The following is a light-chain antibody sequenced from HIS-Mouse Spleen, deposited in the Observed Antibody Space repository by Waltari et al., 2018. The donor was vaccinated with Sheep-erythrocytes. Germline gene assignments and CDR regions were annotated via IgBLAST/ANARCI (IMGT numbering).Light chain of an antibody. Sequence: DIQMTQSPSSVSASVGDRVTTTCRASQGISSWLAWYQQKPGKAPKLLIYAASSLQSGGPSRFSGSGAGADFAHSISSLQPEDFATYDCQTANSVPGNFGDATRLAIK. CDR1: QGISSW. J-gene: IGKJ5*01. CDR3: QTANSVPGN. CDR2: AAS. V-gene: IGKV1-12*01.